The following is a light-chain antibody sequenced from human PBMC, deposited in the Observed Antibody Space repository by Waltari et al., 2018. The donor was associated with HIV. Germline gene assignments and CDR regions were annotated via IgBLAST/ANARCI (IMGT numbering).Light chain of an antibody. V-gene: IGLV2-11*01. Sequence: SVSGSPGQSVTISCTVTSSDVGGCNYVSWYQQHPGKAPKLMIYDVSKRPSGVPDRFSGSKSGNTASLTISGLQAEDEADYYCCSYAGSYTLVFGGGTKLTVL. J-gene: IGLJ2*01. CDR3: CSYAGSYTLV. CDR1: SSDVGGCNY. CDR2: DVS.